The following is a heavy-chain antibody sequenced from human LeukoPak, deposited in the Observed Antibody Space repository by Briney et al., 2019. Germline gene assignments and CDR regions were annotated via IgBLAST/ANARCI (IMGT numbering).Heavy chain of an antibody. V-gene: IGHV3-33*01. J-gene: IGHJ6*02. D-gene: IGHD3-3*01. CDR3: ARDHKQDYDFWSGYYYYGMDV. CDR2: IWYDGSNK. CDR1: GFTFSIYG. Sequence: GGSLRLSCAASGFTFSIYGMHWVRQAPGKGLEWVAVIWYDGSNKYYADSVKGRFTISRDNSKNTLYLQMNSLRAEDTAVYYCARDHKQDYDFWSGYYYYGMDVWGQGTTVTVSS.